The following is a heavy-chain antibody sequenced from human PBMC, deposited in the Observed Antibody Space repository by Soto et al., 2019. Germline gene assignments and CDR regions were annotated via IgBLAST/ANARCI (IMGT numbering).Heavy chain of an antibody. D-gene: IGHD6-19*01. V-gene: IGHV3-7*01. J-gene: IGHJ4*02. CDR3: ASSRSVGPRGWLAYDY. CDR2: INLDGSEK. CDR1: GFTFSSYW. Sequence: GGSLRLSCAASGFTFSSYWMSWVRQAPGKGLEWVATINLDGSEKNYVDSVKGRSTIFRDNAKNSLYLQMNSLRAEDTAVYYCASSRSVGPRGWLAYDYWGQGTLVTVSS.